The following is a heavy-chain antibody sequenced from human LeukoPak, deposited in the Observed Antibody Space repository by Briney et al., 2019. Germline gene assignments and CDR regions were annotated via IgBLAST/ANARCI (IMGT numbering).Heavy chain of an antibody. CDR1: GFTFSDYY. V-gene: IGHV3-11*01. D-gene: IGHD6-13*01. CDR2: ISSSGSTI. CDR3: ARDLVFAGPHIAAAAAYGMDV. J-gene: IGHJ6*02. Sequence: KAGGSLRLSCAASGFTFSDYYMSWIRQAPGKGLEWVSYISSSGSTIYYADSVKGRFTISRDNAKNSLYLQMNSLRAEDTAVYYRARDLVFAGPHIAAAAAYGMDVWGQGTTVTVSS.